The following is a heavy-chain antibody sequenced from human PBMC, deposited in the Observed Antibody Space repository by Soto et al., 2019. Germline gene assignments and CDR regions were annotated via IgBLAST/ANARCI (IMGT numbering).Heavy chain of an antibody. Sequence: PSETLSLTCAVSGYSISSGYYWGWIRQPPGKGLEWIGSIYHSGSTYYNPSLKSRVTISVDTSKNQFSLKLSSVTAADTAVYYCALEDSSGYYYDYWGQGTLVTVSS. J-gene: IGHJ4*02. CDR3: ALEDSSGYYYDY. V-gene: IGHV4-38-2*01. CDR2: IYHSGST. D-gene: IGHD3-22*01. CDR1: GYSISSGYY.